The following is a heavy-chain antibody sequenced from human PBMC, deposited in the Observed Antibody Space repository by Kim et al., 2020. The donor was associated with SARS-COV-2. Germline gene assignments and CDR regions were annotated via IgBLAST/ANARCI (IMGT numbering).Heavy chain of an antibody. CDR2: MNPNSGNT. Sequence: ASVKVSCKASGYTFTSHDIKWVRQATGQGLEWMGWMNPNSGNTGYAQRFQGRVTMTSNTSISTAYIELISLRSEETAVYFWARRHLSMDVWVRGTTVVVS. CDR3: ARRHLSMDV. J-gene: IGHJ6*02. CDR1: GYTFTSHD. V-gene: IGHV1-8*01.